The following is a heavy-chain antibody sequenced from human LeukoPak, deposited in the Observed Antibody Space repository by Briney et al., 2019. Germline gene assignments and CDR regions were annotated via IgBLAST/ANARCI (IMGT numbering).Heavy chain of an antibody. J-gene: IGHJ3*02. V-gene: IGHV5-51*01. CDR2: IYPGDSDT. CDR1: GYRFTNYW. D-gene: IGHD4-23*01. Sequence: GESLKISCKGSGYRFTNYWIGWVRQMPGKGLEWMGIIYPGDSDTRYSPSFQGQVTISADKSSSTAYLQWSSLKASDTAMYYCARPRGYGGKYDAFDIWGQGTMVTVSS. CDR3: ARPRGYGGKYDAFDI.